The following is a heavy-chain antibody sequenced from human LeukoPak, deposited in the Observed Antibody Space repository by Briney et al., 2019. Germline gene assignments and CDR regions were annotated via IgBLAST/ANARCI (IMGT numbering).Heavy chain of an antibody. CDR2: IVPVFGTT. J-gene: IGHJ4*02. CDR1: GGTFGNYA. CDR3: ARVAGGFWSGYFDY. Sequence: GASVKVSCKASGGTFGNYAISWVRQAPGQGLEWMGGIVPVFGTTKYAQRFQGRVTTTTDESTSTAYMEVSSLTSEDTAVYYCARVAGGFWSGYFDYWGQGTLVTVSS. D-gene: IGHD3-3*01. V-gene: IGHV1-69*05.